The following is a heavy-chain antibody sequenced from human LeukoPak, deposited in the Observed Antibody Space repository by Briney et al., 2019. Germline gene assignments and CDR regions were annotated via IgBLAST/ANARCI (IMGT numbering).Heavy chain of an antibody. J-gene: IGHJ5*02. Sequence: ASVKVSCKASGYTFTGYYMHWVRQAPGQGLEWMGWINPNSGGTNYAQKFQGRVTMTRDTSISTAYMELSRLRSDDTAVYYCARLVGQQLVLSLGPYMVFFDPWGQGTLVTVSS. D-gene: IGHD6-6*01. CDR2: INPNSGGT. V-gene: IGHV1-2*02. CDR3: ARLVGQQLVLSLGPYMVFFDP. CDR1: GYTFTGYY.